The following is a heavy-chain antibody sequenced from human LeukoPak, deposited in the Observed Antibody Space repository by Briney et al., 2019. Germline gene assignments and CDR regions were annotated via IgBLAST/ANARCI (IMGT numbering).Heavy chain of an antibody. J-gene: IGHJ4*02. Sequence: ASETLSLTCTVSGGSISSYYWSWIRQPPGKGLEWIGYIYYSGSTNYNPSLKSRVTISVDTSKNQFSLKLSFVTAADTAVYYCARESTVVPAAIDYWGQGTLVTVSS. CDR1: GGSISSYY. D-gene: IGHD2-2*02. CDR3: ARESTVVPAAIDY. CDR2: IYYSGST. V-gene: IGHV4-59*01.